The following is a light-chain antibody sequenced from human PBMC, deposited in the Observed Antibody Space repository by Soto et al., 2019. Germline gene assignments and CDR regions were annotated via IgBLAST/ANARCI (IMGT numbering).Light chain of an antibody. CDR3: QVWHIISDHVV. V-gene: IGLV3-21*02. J-gene: IGLJ2*01. CDR2: GDS. Sequence: SYELTRPPSVSVAPGQTARITCEGTNIGSKSVHWYQQKPGQAPVLVVYGDSDRPSGTPERFSGSDSGNTATLTIGGVEAGDEADYYCQVWHIISDHVVFGGGTKLTVL. CDR1: NIGSKS.